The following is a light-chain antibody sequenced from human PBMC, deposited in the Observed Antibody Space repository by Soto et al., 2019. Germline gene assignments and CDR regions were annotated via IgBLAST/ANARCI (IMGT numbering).Light chain of an antibody. CDR1: SSNIGEDYY. CDR3: QSYDSSMSNYV. J-gene: IGLJ1*01. V-gene: IGLV1-40*01. CDR2: GNN. Sequence: QSLLTQSLSVSRAPGQRFTISFTGSSSNIGEDYYVHWYQRLPVTAPKLIIYGNNNRPSGVPDRFSGSKSGTSASLEITGLQAEDEADYYCQSYDSSMSNYVFGTGTKVTAL.